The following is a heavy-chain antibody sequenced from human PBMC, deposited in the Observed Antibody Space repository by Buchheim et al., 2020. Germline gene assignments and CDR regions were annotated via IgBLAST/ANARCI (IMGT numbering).Heavy chain of an antibody. D-gene: IGHD3-22*01. CDR2: IYHSGST. CDR3: ARVISEYYDSSGYLDY. Sequence: QVQLQESGPGLVKPSETLSLTCTVSGYSISSGYYWGWIRQPPGKGLEWIGSIYHSGSTYYNPSLKSRVTISVDTSKNQFSLKLSSVTAADTAVDYCARVISEYYDSSGYLDYWGQGTL. J-gene: IGHJ4*02. CDR1: GYSISSGYY. V-gene: IGHV4-38-2*02.